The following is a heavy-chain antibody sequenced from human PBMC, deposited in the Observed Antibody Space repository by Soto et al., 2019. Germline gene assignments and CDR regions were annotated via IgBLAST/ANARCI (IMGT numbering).Heavy chain of an antibody. CDR3: ARNDGGYCGGGGCHTPDF. CDR2: IIPIFGTA. J-gene: IGHJ4*02. V-gene: IGHV1-69*12. Sequence: QVQLVQSGAEVKKPGSSVKVSCKASGGTFSSYAISWVRQAPGQGLEWMGGIIPIFGTANYAQKFQGRVTITADESTSTAYMEPSSLRSEDTAVYYWARNDGGYCGGGGCHTPDFWGQGTLVAVSS. D-gene: IGHD2-15*01. CDR1: GGTFSSYA.